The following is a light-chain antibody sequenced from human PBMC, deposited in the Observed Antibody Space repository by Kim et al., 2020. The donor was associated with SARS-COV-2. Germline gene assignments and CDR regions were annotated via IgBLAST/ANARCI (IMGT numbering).Light chain of an antibody. V-gene: IGLV3-1*01. J-gene: IGLJ1*01. CDR1: RLSDKS. CDR3: QAWDTTDAV. CDR2: QDT. Sequence: SYELTQSPSVSVSPGQTATITCSGDRLSDKSVSWYQQRPGQSPVLVLYQDTERPSAIPGRFSGSNSGNTATLTISETQTVDEADYFCQAWDTTDAVFGTG.